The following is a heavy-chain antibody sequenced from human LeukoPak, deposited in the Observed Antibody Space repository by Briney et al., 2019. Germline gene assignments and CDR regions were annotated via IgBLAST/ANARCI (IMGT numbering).Heavy chain of an antibody. Sequence: SQTLSLTCALSGDSVSSSSDAWHWIRQSPSRGLEWLGRTYYMSNDYAVSVKSRMTINADTSKNQVSLQLSSVTPEDTAVYYCARGRNNAFDIWGRGTMVTVSS. CDR3: ARGRNNAFDI. CDR2: TYYMSN. J-gene: IGHJ3*02. V-gene: IGHV6-1*01. D-gene: IGHD1/OR15-1a*01. CDR1: GDSVSSSSDA.